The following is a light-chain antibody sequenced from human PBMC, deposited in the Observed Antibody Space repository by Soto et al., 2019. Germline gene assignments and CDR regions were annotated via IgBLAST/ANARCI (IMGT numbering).Light chain of an antibody. CDR3: QQYDVYPWT. Sequence: DIQMTQSPSTLSASVGDRVTITCRASQSISNWLAWYQQKPGKAPNLLIYKASSLQSGVPSTFSGSGSGTEFTLTISSLQPDDFATYYCQQYDVYPWTFGQGTKVEIK. J-gene: IGKJ1*01. CDR1: QSISNW. CDR2: KAS. V-gene: IGKV1-5*03.